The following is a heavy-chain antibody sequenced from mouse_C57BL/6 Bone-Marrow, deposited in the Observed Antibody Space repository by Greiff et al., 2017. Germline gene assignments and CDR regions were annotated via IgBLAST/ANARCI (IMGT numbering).Heavy chain of an antibody. CDR1: GYTFTEYT. Sequence: QVQLQQSGAELVKPGASVKLSCKASGYTFTEYTIHWVKQWSGQGLEWIGWFYPGSGSLKYNEKFKDKATLTADKSSSTVYMELSRLTSEDSAVYFCARHEADGYYDWVWFAYWGQGTLVTVSA. D-gene: IGHD2-3*01. J-gene: IGHJ3*01. V-gene: IGHV1-62-2*01. CDR3: ARHEADGYYDWVWFAY. CDR2: FYPGSGSL.